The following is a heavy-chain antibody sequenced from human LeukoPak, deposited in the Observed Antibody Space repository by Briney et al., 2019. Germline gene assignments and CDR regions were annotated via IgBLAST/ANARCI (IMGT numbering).Heavy chain of an antibody. V-gene: IGHV4-39*01. J-gene: IGHJ4*02. Sequence: PSETLSLTCTVSGGSISSSSYYWGWIRQPPGKGLEWIGSIYYSGSTYYNPSLKSRVTISVDKSKNQFSLKLSSVTAADTAVYYCARPLHMGCSRTSCYMKYFDYWGQGTLVTVSS. D-gene: IGHD2-2*02. CDR2: IYYSGST. CDR1: GGSISSSSYY. CDR3: ARPLHMGCSRTSCYMKYFDY.